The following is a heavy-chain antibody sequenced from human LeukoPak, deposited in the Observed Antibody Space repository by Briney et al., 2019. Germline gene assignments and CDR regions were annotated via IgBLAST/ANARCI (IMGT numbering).Heavy chain of an antibody. CDR3: AKDRYSSSWYYFDY. V-gene: IGHV3-23*01. D-gene: IGHD6-13*01. CDR2: LSGSGSTT. J-gene: IGHJ4*02. Sequence: GGSLRLSCAASGFTFSSYAMSWVRQAPGKGLEWVSTLSGSGSTTYYADSVKGRFTISRDNSKNTLYLQMNSLRADGTAVYFCAKDRYSSSWYYFDYWGQGTLVTVSS. CDR1: GFTFSSYA.